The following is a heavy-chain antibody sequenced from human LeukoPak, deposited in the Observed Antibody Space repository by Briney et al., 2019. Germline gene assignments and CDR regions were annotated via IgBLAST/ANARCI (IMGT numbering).Heavy chain of an antibody. CDR3: ARQYYGSGSYYNVGYYYYGMDV. D-gene: IGHD3-10*01. CDR1: GYSFTSYW. V-gene: IGHV5-10-1*01. Sequence: GESLKISCKSSGYSFTSYWISWVRQMPGKGLEWMGRIDPSDSYTNYSPSFQGHVTISADKSISTAYLQWSSLKASDTAMYYCARQYYGSGSYYNVGYYYYGMDVWGKRTTVTVSS. J-gene: IGHJ6*04. CDR2: IDPSDSYT.